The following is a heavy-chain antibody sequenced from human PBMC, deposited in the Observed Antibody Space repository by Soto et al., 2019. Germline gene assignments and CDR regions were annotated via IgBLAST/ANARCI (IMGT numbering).Heavy chain of an antibody. Sequence: SGPTLVNPTQTLTLTCTFSGFSLSTTGMRVSWVRQPPGKALEWLARIDWDDDKFYSTSLKTRLTISKDTSKNQVVLTMTNMDPVDTATYYCARHTEVELDYWGQGTLVTVSS. J-gene: IGHJ4*02. CDR1: GFSLSTTGMR. CDR3: ARHTEVELDY. CDR2: IDWDDDK. V-gene: IGHV2-70*04. D-gene: IGHD3-10*01.